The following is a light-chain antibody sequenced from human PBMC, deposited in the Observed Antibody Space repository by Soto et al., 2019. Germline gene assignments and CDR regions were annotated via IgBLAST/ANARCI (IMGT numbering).Light chain of an antibody. CDR1: HDISTS. J-gene: IGKJ4*01. V-gene: IGKV1-13*02. Sequence: AIQLTQSPSSLSASVGDRVTIPCRAGHDISTSLAWYQQTPGKAPKLLIFDASTLESGVPSRFSGSGSVTNFTLTISSLQPEDFATYYCQQFQTYPMTFGGGTKVEIK. CDR3: QQFQTYPMT. CDR2: DAS.